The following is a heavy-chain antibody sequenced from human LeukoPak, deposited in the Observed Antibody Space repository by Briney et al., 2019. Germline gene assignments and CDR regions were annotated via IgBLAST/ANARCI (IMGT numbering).Heavy chain of an antibody. J-gene: IGHJ5*02. V-gene: IGHV4-34*01. CDR2: INHSGST. CDR3: ARRYSSRARWFDP. D-gene: IGHD6-13*01. Sequence: KPSETLSLTCAVYGGSFSGYYWSWIRQPPGKGLEWIGEINHSGSTNYNPSLKSRVTISVDTSKNQFSLKLSSVTAADTAVYYCARRYSSRARWFDPWGQGTLVTVSS. CDR1: GGSFSGYY.